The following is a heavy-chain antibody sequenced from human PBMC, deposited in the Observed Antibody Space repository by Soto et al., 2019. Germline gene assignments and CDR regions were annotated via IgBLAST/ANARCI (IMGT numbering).Heavy chain of an antibody. Sequence: QVQLVQSGAEVEKPGASVKVSCKASGYTFTGYYMHWVRQAPGQGLEWMGWINPNSGGTNYAQKFQGWVTMTRDTSISTAYMELSRLRSDDTAVYYCAREITMVRGNNWFDPWGQGTLVTVSS. D-gene: IGHD3-10*01. CDR2: INPNSGGT. CDR3: AREITMVRGNNWFDP. J-gene: IGHJ5*02. CDR1: GYTFTGYY. V-gene: IGHV1-2*04.